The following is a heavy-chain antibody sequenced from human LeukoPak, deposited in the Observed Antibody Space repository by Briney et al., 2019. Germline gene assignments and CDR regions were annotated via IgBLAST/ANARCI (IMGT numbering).Heavy chain of an antibody. V-gene: IGHV3-48*01. CDR3: ARDQWLDY. CDR2: IGTSGNTI. J-gene: IGHJ4*02. D-gene: IGHD6-19*01. CDR1: GFTFIGYI. Sequence: GGFLRLSCAASGFTFIGYIMNWVRQAPGKGLEWVSFIGTSGNTIYYADSVKGRLTVSRDNAKNSLYLQMNSLRAEDTAVYYCARDQWLDYWGQGTLFTVSS.